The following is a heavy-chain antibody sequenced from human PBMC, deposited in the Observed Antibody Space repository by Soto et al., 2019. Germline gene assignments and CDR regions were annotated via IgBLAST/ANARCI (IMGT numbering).Heavy chain of an antibody. V-gene: IGHV4-39*01. CDR1: GGSISSSSYY. CDR2: IYYSGST. D-gene: IGHD3-3*01. Sequence: SKTLSLTCTVSGGSISSSSYYWGWIRQPPGKGLEWIGSIYYSGSTYYNPSLKSRVTISVDTSKNQFSLKLSSVTAADTAVYYCARQSPPVVTIFGVVIPTLFDYWGQGTLVTVSS. J-gene: IGHJ4*02. CDR3: ARQSPPVVTIFGVVIPTLFDY.